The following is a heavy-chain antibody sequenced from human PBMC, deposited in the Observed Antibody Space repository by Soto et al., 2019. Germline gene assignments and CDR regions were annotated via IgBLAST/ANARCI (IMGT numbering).Heavy chain of an antibody. V-gene: IGHV5-51*01. CDR2: IYPGDSDT. D-gene: IGHD3-16*02. J-gene: IGHJ4*02. Sequence: GESLKISCKGSGYSFTSYWIGWVRQMPGKGLEWMGIIYPGDSDTRYSPSFQGQVTISADKSISTAYLQWSSLKASDTAMYYCASTSEFRLHLGELSLPDYWGQGTLVTVSS. CDR3: ASTSEFRLHLGELSLPDY. CDR1: GYSFTSYW.